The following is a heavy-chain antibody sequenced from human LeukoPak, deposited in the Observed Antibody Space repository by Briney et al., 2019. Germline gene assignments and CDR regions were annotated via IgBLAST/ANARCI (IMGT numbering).Heavy chain of an antibody. CDR2: IYTSGST. CDR1: GGSISSYY. Sequence: SSETLSLTCTVSGGSISSYYWSWIRQPAGKGLEWIGRIYTSGSTYYNPSLKSRVTISVDTSKNQFSLKLSSVTAADTAVYYCASLGYSSGWYFDYWGQGTLVTVSS. J-gene: IGHJ4*02. D-gene: IGHD6-19*01. CDR3: ASLGYSSGWYFDY. V-gene: IGHV4-4*07.